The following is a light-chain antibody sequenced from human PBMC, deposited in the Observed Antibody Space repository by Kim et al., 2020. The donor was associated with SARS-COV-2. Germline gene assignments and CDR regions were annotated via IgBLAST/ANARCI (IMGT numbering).Light chain of an antibody. CDR3: QTWGTGIVV. CDR1: SGHSSYA. CDR2: LNSDGSH. V-gene: IGLV4-69*01. Sequence: AVKLTCTLSSGHSSYAIAWHHQQPEKGPRYLMKLNSDGSHSKGDGIPDRFSGSSSGAERYLTISSLQSEDEADYYCQTWGTGIVVFGGGTKLTVL. J-gene: IGLJ2*01.